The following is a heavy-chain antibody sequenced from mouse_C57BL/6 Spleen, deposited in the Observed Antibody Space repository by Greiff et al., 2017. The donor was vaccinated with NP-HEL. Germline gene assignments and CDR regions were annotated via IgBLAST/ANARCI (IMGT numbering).Heavy chain of an antibody. CDR3: TRSGYSNYGAY. V-gene: IGHV1-5*01. D-gene: IGHD2-5*01. CDR2: IYPGNSDT. CDR1: GYTFTSYW. Sequence: VQLQQSGTVLARPGASVKMSCKTSGYTFTSYWMHWVKQRPGQGLEWIGAIYPGNSDTSYNQKFKGKAKLTAVTSASTAYMELSSLTNEDSAVYYCTRSGYSNYGAYWGQGTLVTVSA. J-gene: IGHJ3*01.